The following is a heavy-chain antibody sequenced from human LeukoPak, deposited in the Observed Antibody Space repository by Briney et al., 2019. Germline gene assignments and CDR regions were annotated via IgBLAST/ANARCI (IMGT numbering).Heavy chain of an antibody. CDR1: GYTFTGYY. CDR3: ARPYCSGGSCYSGMWYYYYGMDV. Sequence: GASVKVSCKASGYTFTGYYMHWVRQAPGQGLEWMGWINPSSGGTNYAQKFQGRVTMTRGTSISTAYMELSRLRSDDTAVYYCARPYCSGGSCYSGMWYYYYGMDVWGQGTTVTVSS. V-gene: IGHV1-2*02. D-gene: IGHD2-15*01. CDR2: INPSSGGT. J-gene: IGHJ6*02.